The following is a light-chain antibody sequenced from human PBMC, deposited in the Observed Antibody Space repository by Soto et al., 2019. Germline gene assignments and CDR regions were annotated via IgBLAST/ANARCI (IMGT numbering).Light chain of an antibody. CDR3: QQYNNWHPIT. J-gene: IGKJ5*01. CDR2: EAS. CDR1: QSVSGW. V-gene: IGKV1-5*03. Sequence: DIQMTQSPSTLSAYEGDTVTVTCRASQSVSGWLAWYQQKPGKAPKLLIYEASSLESEVPSRFSGSRSGTKFTLTISSMQPDDFATYYCQQYNNWHPITFGQGTRLEIK.